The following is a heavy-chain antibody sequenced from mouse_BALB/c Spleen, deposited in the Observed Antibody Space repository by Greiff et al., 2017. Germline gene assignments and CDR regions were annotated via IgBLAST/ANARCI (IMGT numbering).Heavy chain of an antibody. CDR3: TRFYYGYDDYAVDY. V-gene: IGHV1S81*02. D-gene: IGHD2-2*01. CDR1: GYTFTSYY. Sequence: QVQLQQSGAELVKPGASVKLSCKASGYTFTSYYMYWVKQRPGQGLEWIGEINPSNGGTNFNEKFKSKATLTVDKSSSTAYMQLSSLTTEDSAVYYCTRFYYGYDDYAVDYWGQGTTVTVSS. J-gene: IGHJ4*01. CDR2: INPSNGGT.